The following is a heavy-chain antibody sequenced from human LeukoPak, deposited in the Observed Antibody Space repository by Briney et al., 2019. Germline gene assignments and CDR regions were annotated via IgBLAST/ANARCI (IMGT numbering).Heavy chain of an antibody. CDR2: IYSGGST. V-gene: IGHV3-53*01. D-gene: IGHD2-21*01. CDR3: ARHRDGYRLDAFDI. CDR1: VFTVSSNY. Sequence: GEFLRLSCAASVFTVSSNYMSWVREAPWKGLEWVSVIYSGGSTYYADSVKGRFTISRDNSKNTLYLQMNSLRAEDTAVYYCARHRDGYRLDAFDIWGQGTMVTVSS. J-gene: IGHJ3*02.